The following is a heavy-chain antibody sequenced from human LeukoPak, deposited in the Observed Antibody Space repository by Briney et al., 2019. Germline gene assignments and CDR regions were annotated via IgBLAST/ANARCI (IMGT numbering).Heavy chain of an antibody. V-gene: IGHV3-23*01. D-gene: IGHD3-10*01. CDR1: GFTFSSYA. CDR2: ISGSGGST. CDR3: AKVSITMVRGVINWFDP. J-gene: IGHJ5*02. Sequence: GGSLRLSCAASGFTFSSYAMSWVRQAPGKGLEWVSAISGSGGSTYYADSVKGRFTISRDNPKNTLYLQMNSLRAEDTAVYYCAKVSITMVRGVINWFDPWGQGTLVTVSS.